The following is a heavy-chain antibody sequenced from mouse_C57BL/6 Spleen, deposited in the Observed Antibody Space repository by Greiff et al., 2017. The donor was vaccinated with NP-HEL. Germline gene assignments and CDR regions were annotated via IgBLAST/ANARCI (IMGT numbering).Heavy chain of an antibody. D-gene: IGHD4-1*01. V-gene: IGHV1-52*01. CDR1: SYTFTSYW. CDR2: IDPSDSET. CDR3: ARGGLTGTGDYFDY. J-gene: IGHJ2*01. Sequence: QVQLQQPGAELVRPGSSVKLSCKASSYTFTSYWMHWVKQRPIQGLEWIGNIDPSDSETHYNQKFKDKATLTVDKSSCTAYMQLSSLTSEDSAVYYCARGGLTGTGDYFDYWGQGTTLTVSS.